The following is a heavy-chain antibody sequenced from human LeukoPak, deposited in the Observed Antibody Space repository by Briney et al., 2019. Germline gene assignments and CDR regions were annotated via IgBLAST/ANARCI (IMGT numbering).Heavy chain of an antibody. D-gene: IGHD5-18*01. CDR2: INHSGST. CDR1: GGSFSGYY. J-gene: IGHJ4*02. V-gene: IGHV4-34*01. Sequence: SETLSPTCAVYGGSFSGYYWSWIRQPPGKGLEWIGEINHSGSTNSNPSLKSRVTISVDTSKNQFSLKLSSVTAADTAVYYCADSTALGTPFDYWGQGTLVTVSS. CDR3: ADSTALGTPFDY.